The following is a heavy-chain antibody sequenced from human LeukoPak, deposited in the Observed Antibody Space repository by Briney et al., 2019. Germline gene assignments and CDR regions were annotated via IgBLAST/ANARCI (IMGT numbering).Heavy chain of an antibody. Sequence: AAVKVSCKASGYTFTGYYMHWVRQAPGQGLAWMGWINPNSGGTNYAQKFQGRVTMTRDTSISTAYMELSRLRSDDTAVYYCARGPTTIAAAGNWFDPWGQGTLVTVSS. D-gene: IGHD6-13*01. CDR1: GYTFTGYY. J-gene: IGHJ5*02. CDR2: INPNSGGT. V-gene: IGHV1-2*02. CDR3: ARGPTTIAAAGNWFDP.